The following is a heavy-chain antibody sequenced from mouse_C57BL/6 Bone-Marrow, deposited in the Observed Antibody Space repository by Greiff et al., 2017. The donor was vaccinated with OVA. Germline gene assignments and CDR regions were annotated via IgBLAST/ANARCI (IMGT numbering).Heavy chain of an antibody. V-gene: IGHV1-81*01. J-gene: IGHJ2*01. Sequence: VQVVESGAELARPGASVKLSCKASGYTFTSYGISWVKQRTGQGLEWIGEIYPRSGNTYYNEKFKGKATLTADKSSSTAYMELRSLTSEDSAVYFCAKECYLEGPYYFDYWGQGTTLTVSS. D-gene: IGHD5-5*01. CDR3: AKECYLEGPYYFDY. CDR1: GYTFTSYG. CDR2: IYPRSGNT.